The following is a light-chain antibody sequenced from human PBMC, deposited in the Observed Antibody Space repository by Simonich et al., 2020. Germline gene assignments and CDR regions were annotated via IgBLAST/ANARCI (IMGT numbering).Light chain of an antibody. V-gene: IGKV4-1*01. CDR2: CES. CDR1: QSVLYSSNNKNY. J-gene: IGKJ1*01. CDR3: QQYYSTPWT. Sequence: DIVMTQSPDSLAVSLGERATINCKSSQSVLYSSNNKNYLAWYQQKPGQPPKLLIYCESTRESGVPNRFSGIVSGTDFTLTISSLQAEDVAVYYCQQYYSTPWTFGQGTKVEIK.